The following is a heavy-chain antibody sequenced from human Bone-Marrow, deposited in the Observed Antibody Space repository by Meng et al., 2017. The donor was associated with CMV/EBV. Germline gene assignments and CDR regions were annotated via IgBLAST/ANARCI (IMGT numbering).Heavy chain of an antibody. D-gene: IGHD2-2*01. J-gene: IGHJ4*02. CDR2: ISSSGSTI. V-gene: IGHV3-11*01. CDR1: GFTFSDYY. Sequence: GESLKISCAASGFTFSDYYMSWIRQAPGKGLEWVSYISSSGSTIYYADSVKGRFTISRDNAKNSLYLQMNSLRAGDTAVYYCASWAVVVPAAIDYWGQGTLVTVSS. CDR3: ASWAVVVPAAIDY.